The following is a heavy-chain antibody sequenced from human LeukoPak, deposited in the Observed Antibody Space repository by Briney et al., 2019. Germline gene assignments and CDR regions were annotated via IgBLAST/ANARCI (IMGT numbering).Heavy chain of an antibody. CDR2: IKSKTDGGTT. D-gene: IGHD5-12*01. V-gene: IGHV3-15*01. J-gene: IGHJ5*02. CDR1: GFTFSNAW. Sequence: GGSLRLSCADSGFTFSNAWMSWVRQAPGKGLEWVGRIKSKTDGGTTDYAAPVKGRFTISRDDSKNTLYLQMNSLKTEDTAVYYCTTLWLRGYWFDPWGQGTLVTVSS. CDR3: TTLWLRGYWFDP.